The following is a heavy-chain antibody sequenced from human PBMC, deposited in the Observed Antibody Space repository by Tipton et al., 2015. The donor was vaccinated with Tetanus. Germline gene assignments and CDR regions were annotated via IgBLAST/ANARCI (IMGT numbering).Heavy chain of an antibody. CDR1: GFNFRTYA. J-gene: IGHJ3*01. CDR3: AGDPPQSGFAFAV. D-gene: IGHD6-25*01. CDR2: LWYDGSNK. Sequence: SLRLSCAASGFNFRTYAMHWVRQSPGKGLEWVAFLWYDGSNKHYGDSVKGRFSISRDNSENTLYLQMDSPRAEDTATYYCAGDPPQSGFAFAVWGQGTMVTVSS. V-gene: IGHV3-33*01.